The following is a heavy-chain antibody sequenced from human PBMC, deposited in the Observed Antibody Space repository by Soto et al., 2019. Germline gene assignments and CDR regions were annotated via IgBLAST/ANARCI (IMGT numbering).Heavy chain of an antibody. CDR2: INAGNGNT. CDR3: ARIYCSSTSCYGAYFDY. CDR1: GYTFTSYA. V-gene: IGHV1-3*01. J-gene: IGHJ4*02. Sequence: QVQLVQSGAEVKKPGASVKVSCKASGYTFTSYAMHWVRQAPGQRLEWMGWINAGNGNTKYSQKFQGRVTITRDTSASTAYMALSSLRSQDTAVYYCARIYCSSTSCYGAYFDYWGQGTLVTVSS. D-gene: IGHD2-2*01.